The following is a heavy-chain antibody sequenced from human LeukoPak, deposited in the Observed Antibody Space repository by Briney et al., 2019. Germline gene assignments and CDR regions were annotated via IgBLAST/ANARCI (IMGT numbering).Heavy chain of an antibody. V-gene: IGHV3-23*01. D-gene: IGHD6-13*01. J-gene: IGHJ5*01. CDR2: ISNSGGDT. CDR3: ARSRDAYSSSWYDF. CDR1: GFTFSSYA. Sequence: PGGSLRLSCAASGFTFSSYAMSWVRQTPGKGLEWVSAISNSGGDTYYADSVKGRFTISRDNSKNTLYLQMNSLTAEDTAVYYCARSRDAYSSSWYDFWGQGTLVTVSS.